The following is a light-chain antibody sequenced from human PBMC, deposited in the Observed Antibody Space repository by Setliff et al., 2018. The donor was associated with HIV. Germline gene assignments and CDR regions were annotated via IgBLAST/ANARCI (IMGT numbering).Light chain of an antibody. CDR3: CSYTSSTPLYV. Sequence: QSVLAQPASVSGSPGQSITISCTGTSSDVGTYNYVSWYQQHPGKAPKLMIYDVNNRPSGVSNRFSGSKSGNTASLTISGLQAEDEADYYCCSYTSSTPLYVFGTGTKATVL. CDR1: SSDVGTYNY. CDR2: DVN. V-gene: IGLV2-14*03. J-gene: IGLJ1*01.